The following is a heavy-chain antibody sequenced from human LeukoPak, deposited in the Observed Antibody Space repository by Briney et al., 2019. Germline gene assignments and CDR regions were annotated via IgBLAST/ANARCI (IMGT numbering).Heavy chain of an antibody. J-gene: IGHJ3*02. V-gene: IGHV4-59*01. D-gene: IGHD1-26*01. CDR3: ARQLGGSYRADI. Sequence: PSETLSLTCTVSGGSISDYYRGWIRQPPGKGLEWIGYFYNSGSSTYNPSLKSRVTISVDTSKEQFSLKVNSVTAADTAVYYCARQLGGSYRADIWGQGTMVTVSS. CDR2: FYNSGSS. CDR1: GGSISDYY.